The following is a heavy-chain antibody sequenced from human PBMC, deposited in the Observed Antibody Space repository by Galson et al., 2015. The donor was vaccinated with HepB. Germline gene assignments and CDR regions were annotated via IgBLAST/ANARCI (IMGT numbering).Heavy chain of an antibody. CDR1: GFTFRTYW. J-gene: IGHJ6*02. CDR3: ARPLYTSDWYYYYGMDV. Sequence: SLRLSCAASGFTFRTYWMHWVRQAPGKGLVWVSRINTDGSDTNYADSVRGRFTISRDNAKNTLYLQMNSLRAEDTAVYYCARPLYTSDWYYYYGMDVWGQGTTVTVSS. D-gene: IGHD5/OR15-5a*01. V-gene: IGHV3-74*01. CDR2: INTDGSDT.